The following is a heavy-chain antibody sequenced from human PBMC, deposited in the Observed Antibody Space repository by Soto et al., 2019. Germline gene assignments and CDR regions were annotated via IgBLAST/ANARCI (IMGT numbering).Heavy chain of an antibody. CDR1: GGTFSTYA. D-gene: IGHD3-22*01. Sequence: QVQLVQSGAEVKKPGSSVKVSCKASGGTFSTYAIDWVRQAPGQGLEWMGGIIPLFGTAKYAQNFQGRITSTADESTNTAYLELRSLRSHDTAVYYCARGVHYDSSGYYYFYWGQGTLVTVSS. CDR3: ARGVHYDSSGYYYFY. CDR2: IIPLFGTA. J-gene: IGHJ4*02. V-gene: IGHV1-69*01.